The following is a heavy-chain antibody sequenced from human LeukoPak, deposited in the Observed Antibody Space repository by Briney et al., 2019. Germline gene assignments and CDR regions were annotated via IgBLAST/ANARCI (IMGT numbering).Heavy chain of an antibody. J-gene: IGHJ4*02. D-gene: IGHD1-26*01. CDR3: ARASGGGELLDY. Sequence: SETLSLTCTVSGGSISSSSYYWGWIRQPPGKGLEWIGSIYYSGSTYYNPSLKSRVTISVDTSKNQFSLKLSSVTAADTAVYYWARASGGGELLDYWGQGTLVTVSS. CDR2: IYYSGST. V-gene: IGHV4-39*07. CDR1: GGSISSSSYY.